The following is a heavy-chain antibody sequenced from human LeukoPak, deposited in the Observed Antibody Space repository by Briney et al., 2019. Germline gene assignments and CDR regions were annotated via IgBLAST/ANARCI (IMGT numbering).Heavy chain of an antibody. Sequence: GGSLRLSCAASGFTFSDYYMSWIRQAPGKGLEWVSYISSSGSTIYYADSVKGRFTISGDNAKNSLYLQMNSLRAEDTAVYYCARVAGTRENYYYYGMDVWGQGTTVTVSS. CDR3: ARVAGTRENYYYYGMDV. CDR2: ISSSGSTI. CDR1: GFTFSDYY. V-gene: IGHV3-11*01. J-gene: IGHJ6*02. D-gene: IGHD6-13*01.